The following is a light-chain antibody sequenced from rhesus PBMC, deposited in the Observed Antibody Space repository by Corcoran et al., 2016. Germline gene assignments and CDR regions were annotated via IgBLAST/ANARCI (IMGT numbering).Light chain of an antibody. V-gene: IGKV2-73*01. CDR1: QSLLYSDGRTY. J-gene: IGKJ2*01. Sequence: DIVMTQTPPSLPVTPGEPASISCRSSQSLLYSDGRTYLYWYLQKPGPPPRPLIYRVSNRLSGLPDRFSGSGSDTDFTLKISRVTAEDVGVYYCMQALQTPYTFGQGTKVDIK. CDR3: MQALQTPYT. CDR2: RVS.